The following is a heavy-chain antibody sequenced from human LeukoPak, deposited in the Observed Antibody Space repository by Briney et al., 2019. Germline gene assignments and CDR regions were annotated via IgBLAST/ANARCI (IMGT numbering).Heavy chain of an antibody. CDR3: ARDRIVATSRWGYFDY. J-gene: IGHJ4*02. CDR2: ISSSSSTI. V-gene: IGHV3-48*02. CDR1: GFTFSSYD. Sequence: GGSLRLSCAASGFTFSSYDMNWVPQAPGKGLEWVSYISSSSSTIYYADSVKGRFTISRDNAKNSLYLQMNSLRDEDTAVYYCARDRIVATSRWGYFDYWGQGTLVTVSS. D-gene: IGHD5-12*01.